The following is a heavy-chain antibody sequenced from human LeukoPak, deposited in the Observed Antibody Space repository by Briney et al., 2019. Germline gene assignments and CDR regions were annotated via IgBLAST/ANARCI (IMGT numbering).Heavy chain of an antibody. D-gene: IGHD2-15*01. CDR1: GYTFTSYD. Sequence: ASGKVSCKASGYTFTSYDINWVRQASGQGLEWMGWRNPNSGNTGYAKKFQGRVTMTRNTSISTAYMELSSLRSEDTPVYYCARAPGGPAATKRSPKKVNYFDYWGQGTLVTVSS. V-gene: IGHV1-8*01. CDR2: RNPNSGNT. J-gene: IGHJ4*02. CDR3: ARAPGGPAATKRSPKKVNYFDY.